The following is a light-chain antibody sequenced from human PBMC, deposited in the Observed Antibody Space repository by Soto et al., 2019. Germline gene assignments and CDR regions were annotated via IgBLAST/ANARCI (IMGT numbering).Light chain of an antibody. J-gene: IGKJ5*01. CDR2: GAS. V-gene: IGKV3-20*01. CDR3: QQYDSSSSIT. CDR1: QIVSSTY. Sequence: EIVLTQSPGTLSLSPGERATLSCRASQIVSSTYLAWYQQKPGQAPRLLIYGASSRATGIPDRFSGSGSGKDFTLIISRLEPEDFAVYYCQQYDSSSSITFGQGTRLEIK.